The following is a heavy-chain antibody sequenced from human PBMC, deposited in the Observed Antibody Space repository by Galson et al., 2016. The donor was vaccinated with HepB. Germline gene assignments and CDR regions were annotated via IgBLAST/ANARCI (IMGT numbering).Heavy chain of an antibody. CDR3: ARDLAVGAGYAY. Sequence: SETLSLTCTVSGGSISGHYWSWIRQPPGKGLEWIGYIFYSGSTYYNPSLKSRVTMSVDTSKNEFSLTLDSVTAADTAVYYCARDLAVGAGYAYWGQGALVTVSS. D-gene: IGHD5-18*01. CDR1: GGSISGHY. CDR2: IFYSGST. J-gene: IGHJ4*02. V-gene: IGHV4-59*11.